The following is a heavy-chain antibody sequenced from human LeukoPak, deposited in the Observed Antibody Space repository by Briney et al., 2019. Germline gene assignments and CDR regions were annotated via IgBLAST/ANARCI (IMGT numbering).Heavy chain of an antibody. J-gene: IGHJ4*02. CDR3: ARGSHSSGWHYLFDY. CDR1: GFTFSSYS. CDR2: ISSSSSTI. V-gene: IGHV3-48*01. D-gene: IGHD6-19*01. Sequence: PGGSLRLSCAASGFTFSSYSMNWVRQAPGKGLEWVSYISSSSSTIYYADSVKGRFTISRDNAKNSLYLQMNRLRAEDTAVYYCARGSHSSGWHYLFDYWGQGTLVTVSS.